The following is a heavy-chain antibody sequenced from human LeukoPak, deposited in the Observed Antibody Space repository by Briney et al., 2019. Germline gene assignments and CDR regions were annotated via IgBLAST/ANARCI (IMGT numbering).Heavy chain of an antibody. J-gene: IGHJ4*02. CDR3: AKGYASH. D-gene: IGHD3-16*01. Sequence: GGSLRLSCAASGFTFESFGMNWVRQAPGKGLELVSTISGSGGTTSHADSVKGRFTISRDNSKNTLYLQMNSLRAEDTAVYFCAKGYASHWGQGTLVTVSS. CDR1: GFTFESFG. CDR2: ISGSGGTT. V-gene: IGHV3-23*01.